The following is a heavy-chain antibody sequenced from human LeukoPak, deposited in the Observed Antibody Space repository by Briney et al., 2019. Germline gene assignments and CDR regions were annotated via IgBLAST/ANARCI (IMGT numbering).Heavy chain of an antibody. CDR3: ARERNPRRLYSSSWYD. Sequence: SETLSLTCTVSGGSISSSSYYWGWIRQPPGKGLEWIGEINHSGSTNYNPSLKSRVTISVDTSKNQFSLKLSSVTAADTAVYYCARERNPRRLYSSSWYDWGQGTLVTVSS. CDR1: GGSISSSSYY. D-gene: IGHD6-13*01. V-gene: IGHV4-39*07. J-gene: IGHJ4*02. CDR2: INHSGST.